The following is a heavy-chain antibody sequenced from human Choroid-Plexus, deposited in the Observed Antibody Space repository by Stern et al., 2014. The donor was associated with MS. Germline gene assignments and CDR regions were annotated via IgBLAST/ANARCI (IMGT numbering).Heavy chain of an antibody. D-gene: IGHD2/OR15-2a*01. CDR3: AKDRQYLTYFFDH. CDR2: VSYDGSNK. Sequence: QVQLVEYGGGVVQPGRPLRLSCVASGFTLGSCAMHWVRQAPGKGLEWVEGVSYDGSNKYYADSVKGRFTISRDNSQNTLYMQMSSLRPEDTAVYYCAKDRQYLTYFFDHWGQGSLVTVSS. J-gene: IGHJ5*02. V-gene: IGHV3-30*18. CDR1: GFTLGSCA.